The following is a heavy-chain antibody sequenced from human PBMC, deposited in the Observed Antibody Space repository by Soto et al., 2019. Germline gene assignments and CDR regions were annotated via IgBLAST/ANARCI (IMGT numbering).Heavy chain of an antibody. CDR2: IIPIFGTA. CDR1: GGTFSSYA. D-gene: IGHD3-22*01. CDR3: AGAEFRPLIVVATQEGYYYGMDV. J-gene: IGHJ6*02. Sequence: QVQLVQSGAEVKKPGSSVKVSCKASGGTFSSYAISWVRQAPGQGLEWMGGIIPIFGTANYAQKFQGRVTITADESTSTAYMELSSLRSEDTAVYYCAGAEFRPLIVVATQEGYYYGMDVWGQGTTVTVSS. V-gene: IGHV1-69*01.